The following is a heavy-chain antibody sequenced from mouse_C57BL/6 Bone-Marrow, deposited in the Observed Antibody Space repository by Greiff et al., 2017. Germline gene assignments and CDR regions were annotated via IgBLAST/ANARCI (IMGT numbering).Heavy chain of an antibody. CDR2: IYWDDDK. J-gene: IGHJ1*03. D-gene: IGHD1-1*01. CDR3: ARNLGYGRSWNWYFDV. CDR1: GFSLSTSGMG. V-gene: IGHV8-12*01. Sequence: QVTLKVSGPGILQSSQTLSLTCSFSGFSLSTSGMGVSWIRQPSGKGLEWLAHIYWDDDKRYNPSLKSRLTISKDTSRNQVFLKITSVDTADTATYYCARNLGYGRSWNWYFDVWGTGTTVTVSS.